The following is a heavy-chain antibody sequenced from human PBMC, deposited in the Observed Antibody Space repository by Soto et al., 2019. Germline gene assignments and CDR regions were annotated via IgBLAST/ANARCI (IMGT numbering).Heavy chain of an antibody. CDR1: GFTFSSYG. Sequence: GGSLRLSCAASGFTFSSYGMHWVRQAPGKGLEWVAVISYDGSNKYYADSVKGRFTISRDNSKNTLYLQMNSLRAEDTAVYYCAKGGRYTDAFDIWGQGTMVTVSS. CDR3: AKGGRYTDAFDI. V-gene: IGHV3-30*18. D-gene: IGHD5-18*01. J-gene: IGHJ3*02. CDR2: ISYDGSNK.